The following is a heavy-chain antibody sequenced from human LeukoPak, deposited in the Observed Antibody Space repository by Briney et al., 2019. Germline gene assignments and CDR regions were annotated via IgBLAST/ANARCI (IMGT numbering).Heavy chain of an antibody. CDR3: ARTSHDYGVPEDWFDP. J-gene: IGHJ5*02. V-gene: IGHV3-21*01. D-gene: IGHD4-17*01. CDR1: GFTFSRYS. CDR2: ISYSSSYT. Sequence: GGSLRLSCAASGFTFSRYSMNWVRQAPGKGLEWVSSISYSSSYTYYADSVKGRLTISRDNAKNSLYLQMNSLRAEDTAVYYCARTSHDYGVPEDWFDPWGQGTLVTVSS.